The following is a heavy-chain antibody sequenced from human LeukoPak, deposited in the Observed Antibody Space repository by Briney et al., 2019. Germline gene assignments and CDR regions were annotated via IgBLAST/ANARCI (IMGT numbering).Heavy chain of an antibody. V-gene: IGHV3-30*18. Sequence: GGSLRLSCAASGFTFSSYGMHWVRQAPGKGLEWVAVISYDGSNKYYADSVKGRFTISRDNSKNTLYLQMNSLRAEDTAVYYWGEGGWGSYFGFYWAQGPLSTVS. J-gene: IGHJ4*02. CDR2: ISYDGSNK. CDR1: GFTFSSYG. CDR3: GEGGWGSYFGFY. D-gene: IGHD3-10*01.